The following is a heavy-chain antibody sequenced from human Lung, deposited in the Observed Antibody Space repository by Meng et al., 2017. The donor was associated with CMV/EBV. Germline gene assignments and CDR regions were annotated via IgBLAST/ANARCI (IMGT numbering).Heavy chain of an antibody. D-gene: IGHD3-3*01. CDR2: ISSSSTYI. V-gene: IGHV3-21*01. Sequence: GGSXRLXCAASGFTFGGYCMNWVRQAPGKGLEWISSISSSSTYIYYADSVKGRFTISRDNAENSLYLEMNSLRPEDTAVYYCVRDLPPYYDFWSGYLDLXGQGALVTVSS. J-gene: IGHJ5*02. CDR1: GFTFGGYC. CDR3: VRDLPPYYDFWSGYLDL.